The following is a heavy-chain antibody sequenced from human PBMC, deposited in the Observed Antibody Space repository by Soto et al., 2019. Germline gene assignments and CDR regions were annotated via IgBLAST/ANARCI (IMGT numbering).Heavy chain of an antibody. J-gene: IGHJ6*02. D-gene: IGHD3-10*01. CDR3: ARDGGYYGSGMYGMDV. Sequence: QVQLVQSGAEVKKPGSSVKVSCKASGGTFSSYTISWVRQAPGQGLEWMGRIIPILGIANYAQKFQGRVTITADKSTSTAYMELSSLRSEDTAAYYCARDGGYYGSGMYGMDVWGQGTTVTVSS. V-gene: IGHV1-69*08. CDR1: GGTFSSYT. CDR2: IIPILGIA.